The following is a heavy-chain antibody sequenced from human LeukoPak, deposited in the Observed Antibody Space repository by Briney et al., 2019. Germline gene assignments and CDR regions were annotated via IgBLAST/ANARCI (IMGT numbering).Heavy chain of an antibody. CDR2: INHSGST. CDR1: GGSVSSYY. V-gene: IGHV4-34*01. CDR3: ARATYHIVVVPAAINWFDP. Sequence: SETLSLTCTLSGGSVSSYYCSWIRQPPGKGLEWIGEINHSGSTNYNPSLKSRVTISVDTSKNQFSLKLSSVTAADTAVYYCARATYHIVVVPAAINWFDPWGQGTLVTVSS. D-gene: IGHD2-2*01. J-gene: IGHJ5*02.